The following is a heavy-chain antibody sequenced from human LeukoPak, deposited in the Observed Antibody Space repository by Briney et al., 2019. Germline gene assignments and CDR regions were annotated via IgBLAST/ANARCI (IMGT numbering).Heavy chain of an antibody. J-gene: IGHJ4*02. Sequence: GASVKVSCKASGYTFTGYYMHWVRQAPGQGLEWMGRINPNSGGTNYAQKFQGRVTITRDTSISTAYMELSRLRSDDTAVYYCARLIYSGYDRDYWGQGTLVTVSS. CDR3: ARLIYSGYDRDY. CDR1: GYTFTGYY. D-gene: IGHD5-12*01. V-gene: IGHV1-2*06. CDR2: INPNSGGT.